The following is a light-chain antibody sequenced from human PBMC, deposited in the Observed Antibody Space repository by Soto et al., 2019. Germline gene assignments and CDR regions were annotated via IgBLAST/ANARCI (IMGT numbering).Light chain of an antibody. CDR3: SSFKV. CDR2: DVS. V-gene: IGLV2-14*03. J-gene: IGLJ1*01. Sequence: QSVLTQPASVSGSPGQSITISCTGTSSDVGGYNYVSWYQQHPGKAPKLMIYDVSNRPSGVSNRFSGSKSGNTASLTISGLQAEDEADYYCSSFKVFGTETKSTVL. CDR1: SSDVGGYNY.